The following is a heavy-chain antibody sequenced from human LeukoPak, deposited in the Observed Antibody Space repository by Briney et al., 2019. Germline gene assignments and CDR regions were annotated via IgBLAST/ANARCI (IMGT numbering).Heavy chain of an antibody. V-gene: IGHV3-7*03. CDR3: GRAMEG. D-gene: IGHD1-1*01. CDR1: GFTFSNYW. J-gene: IGHJ4*02. Sequence: GGSLRFSCAASGFTFSNYWMTWVRQAPGKGLEWVANIKEDGSEKYYVDSAKGRFTISRDNAKNSLYLQMNSLRAEDTAVYYCGRAMEGRGQGTLVTVSS. CDR2: IKEDGSEK.